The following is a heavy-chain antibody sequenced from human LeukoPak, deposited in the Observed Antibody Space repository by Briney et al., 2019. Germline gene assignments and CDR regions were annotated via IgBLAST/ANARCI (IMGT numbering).Heavy chain of an antibody. V-gene: IGHV4-59*01. CDR2: IYYSGST. Sequence: SETLSLTCTVSGGSISSYYWSWIRQPPGKGLEWIGYIYYSGSTNYNPSLKSRVTISVDTSKNQFSLKLSSVTAADTAVYYCARLPLVDSGYDSGYGMDVWGQGTTVTVSS. CDR3: ARLPLVDSGYDSGYGMDV. D-gene: IGHD5-12*01. J-gene: IGHJ6*02. CDR1: GGSISSYY.